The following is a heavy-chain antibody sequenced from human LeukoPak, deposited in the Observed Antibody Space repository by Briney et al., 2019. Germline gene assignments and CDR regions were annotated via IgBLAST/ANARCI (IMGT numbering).Heavy chain of an antibody. Sequence: ASVKISCKVSGYTFTDYYMHWAQQAPGKGLEWMGLVDPEDGETIYAEKFQGRVTITADTSTDTAYMELSSLRSEDTAVYYCATARIVGATNTFDYWGQGTLVTVSS. D-gene: IGHD1-26*01. V-gene: IGHV1-69-2*01. CDR1: GYTFTDYY. CDR3: ATARIVGATNTFDY. CDR2: VDPEDGET. J-gene: IGHJ4*02.